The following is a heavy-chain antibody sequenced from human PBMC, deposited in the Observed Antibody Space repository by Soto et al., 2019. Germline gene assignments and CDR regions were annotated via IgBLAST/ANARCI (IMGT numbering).Heavy chain of an antibody. V-gene: IGHV3-30*03. CDR3: ARGYCSSTSCYKGSGLGWFDP. D-gene: IGHD2-2*01. CDR1: GFTFSSYG. J-gene: IGHJ5*02. Sequence: GGSLRLSCAASGFTFSSYGMHWVRQAPGKGLEWVAVISYDGSNKYYADSVKGRFTISRDNSKNTLYLQMNSLRAEDTAVYYCARGYCSSTSCYKGSGLGWFDPWGQGTLVTVSS. CDR2: ISYDGSNK.